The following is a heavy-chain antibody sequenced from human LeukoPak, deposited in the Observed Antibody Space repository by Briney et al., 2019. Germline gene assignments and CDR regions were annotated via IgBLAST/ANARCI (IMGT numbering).Heavy chain of an antibody. Sequence: PSETLSLTCAVSGTSFSSYYWSWIRQPPGKGLEWIGEVNHSGYTNDNPSLKSRVTISVDTSKNQFSLRLRSVTAADTAVYFCARMTTGHDFWGQGILVTVSS. V-gene: IGHV4-34*01. J-gene: IGHJ4*02. CDR2: VNHSGYT. CDR3: ARMTTGHDF. CDR1: GTSFSSYY. D-gene: IGHD4-17*01.